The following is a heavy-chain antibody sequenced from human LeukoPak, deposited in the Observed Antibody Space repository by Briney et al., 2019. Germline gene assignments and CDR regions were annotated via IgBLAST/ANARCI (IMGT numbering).Heavy chain of an antibody. CDR2: IWFDGSNI. CDR3: ARDSLPMAVTGPFDH. D-gene: IGHD6-19*01. Sequence: PGGSLRLSCAASGFNFSSYGMHWVRQAPGKGLEWVTSIWFDGSNIHYADSVKGRVIISRDNSKSALYLQMNSLRAKDTAIYYCARDSLPMAVTGPFDHWGQGALVTVSS. J-gene: IGHJ4*02. CDR1: GFNFSSYG. V-gene: IGHV3-33*01.